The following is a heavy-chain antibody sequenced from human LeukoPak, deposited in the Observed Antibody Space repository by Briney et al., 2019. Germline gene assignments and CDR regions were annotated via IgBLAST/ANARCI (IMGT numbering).Heavy chain of an antibody. CDR1: GFTFSSYA. D-gene: IGHD3-10*02. CDR3: AELGITMIGGV. V-gene: IGHV3-23*01. CDR2: ISGSGGST. J-gene: IGHJ6*04. Sequence: GGSLRLSCAASGFTFSSYAMSWVRQAPGKGLEWVSAISGSGGSTYYADSVRGRFTISRDNAKNSLYLQMNSLRAEDTAVYYCAELGITMIGGVWGKGTTVTISS.